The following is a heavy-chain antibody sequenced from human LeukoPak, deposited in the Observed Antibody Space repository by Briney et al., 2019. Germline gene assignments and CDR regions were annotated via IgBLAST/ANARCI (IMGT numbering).Heavy chain of an antibody. Sequence: GASVKVSCKASGYTFTKYALNWVRQAPGQGLEWMGRINTNTGNPTYAQGFTGRFVFSLDTSVTTAYLQISSLKAEDAAVYYCARDVYDSSAPLAYWGQGTLVTVSS. D-gene: IGHD3-22*01. CDR1: GYTFTKYA. J-gene: IGHJ4*02. CDR3: ARDVYDSSAPLAY. CDR2: INTNTGNP. V-gene: IGHV7-4-1*02.